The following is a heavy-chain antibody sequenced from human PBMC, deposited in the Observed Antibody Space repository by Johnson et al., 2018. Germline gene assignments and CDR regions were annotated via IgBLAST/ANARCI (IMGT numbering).Heavy chain of an antibody. D-gene: IGHD3-22*01. CDR3: ARGAWYYDSSGGDACDI. J-gene: IGHJ3*02. CDR1: GGSISSYY. CDR2: IYYSGST. Sequence: QVQLQESGPGLVKPSETLSLTCTVSGGSISSYYWSWIRQPPGKGLEWIGYIYYSGSTNYNPSLKSRVTISVDTSKNQFSLKLSSVPVADTAGYYCARGAWYYDSSGGDACDIWGQGTMVTVSS. V-gene: IGHV4-59*01.